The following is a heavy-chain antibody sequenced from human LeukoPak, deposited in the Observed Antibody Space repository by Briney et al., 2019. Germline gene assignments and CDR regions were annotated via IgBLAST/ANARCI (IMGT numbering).Heavy chain of an antibody. Sequence: PGGSLRLSCAASGFTFSSYGMHWVRQAPGKGLEWVAVISYDGSNKYYADSVKGRFTISRDNSKNTLYLQMNSLRAEDTAVYYCAKDSGDSGTPGDYWGQGTLVTVSS. J-gene: IGHJ4*02. CDR3: AKDSGDSGTPGDY. CDR1: GFTFSSYG. D-gene: IGHD2-15*01. V-gene: IGHV3-30*18. CDR2: ISYDGSNK.